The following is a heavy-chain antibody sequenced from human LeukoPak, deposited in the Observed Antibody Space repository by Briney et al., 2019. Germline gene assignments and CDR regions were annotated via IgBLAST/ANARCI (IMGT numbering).Heavy chain of an antibody. Sequence: SETLSLTCAVYGGSFSGYYWSWIRQPPGKGLEWIGEINHSGSTNYNPSLKSRVTISVDTSNNQFSLKLSSVTAADTAVYYCARASNDISGYVYYYYMDVWGKGTTVTVSS. V-gene: IGHV4-34*01. CDR1: GGSFSGYY. J-gene: IGHJ6*03. CDR2: INHSGST. D-gene: IGHD3-22*01. CDR3: ARASNDISGYVYYYYMDV.